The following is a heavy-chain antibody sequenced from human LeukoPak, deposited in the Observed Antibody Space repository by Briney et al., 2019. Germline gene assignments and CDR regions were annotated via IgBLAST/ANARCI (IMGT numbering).Heavy chain of an antibody. CDR1: GYTFTTYD. CDR3: ARVYDTNQRSYFQH. CDR2: ISAYNGNT. D-gene: IGHD3-3*01. J-gene: IGHJ1*01. V-gene: IGHV1-18*01. Sequence: ASVKVSCKASGYTFTTYDINWVRQATGQGLEWMGWISAYNGNTNYAQKLQGRVTMTTDTSTSTAYMELRSLRSDDTAVYYCARVYDTNQRSYFQHWGQGTLVTVSS.